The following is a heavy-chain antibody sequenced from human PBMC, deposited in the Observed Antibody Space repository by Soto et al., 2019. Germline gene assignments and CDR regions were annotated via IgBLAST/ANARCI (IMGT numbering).Heavy chain of an antibody. CDR1: GGSISSGDYY. D-gene: IGHD6-13*01. J-gene: IGHJ5*02. CDR3: AREEYSSSFPADWNAKNWFDP. V-gene: IGHV4-30-4*01. Sequence: SETLSLTCTVSGGSISSGDYYWSWIRQPPGKGLEWIGYIYYIGSTYYNPSLKSRVTISVDTSKNQFSLKLSSVTAADTAVYYCAREEYSSSFPADWNAKNWFDPWGQGTLVTVSS. CDR2: IYYIGST.